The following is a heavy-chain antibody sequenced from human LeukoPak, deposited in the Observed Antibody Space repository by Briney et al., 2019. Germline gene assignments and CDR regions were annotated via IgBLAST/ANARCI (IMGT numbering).Heavy chain of an antibody. D-gene: IGHD5-24*01. CDR2: ISGSGGST. Sequence: GGSLRLSCAASGFTFSSYAMSWVRQAPGKGLEWVSAISGSGGSTYYADSVKGRFTISRDNSKNTLYLQMNSLRAEDTAVYYCAKDPHRVESYNQGWYFVYWGQGTLVTVSS. CDR1: GFTFSSYA. CDR3: AKDPHRVESYNQGWYFVY. J-gene: IGHJ4*02. V-gene: IGHV3-23*01.